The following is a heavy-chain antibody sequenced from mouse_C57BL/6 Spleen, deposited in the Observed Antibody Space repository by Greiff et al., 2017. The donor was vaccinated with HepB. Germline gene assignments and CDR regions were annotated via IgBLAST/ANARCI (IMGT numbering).Heavy chain of an antibody. Sequence: VQLKQPGAELVRPGTSVKLSCKASGYTFTSYWMHWVKQRPGQGLEWIGVIDPSDSYTNYNQKFKGKATLTVDTSSSTAYMQLSSLTSEDSAVYYCARKTTVVGFDYWGQGTTLTVSS. CDR3: ARKTTVVGFDY. D-gene: IGHD1-1*01. CDR1: GYTFTSYW. J-gene: IGHJ2*01. CDR2: IDPSDSYT. V-gene: IGHV1-59*01.